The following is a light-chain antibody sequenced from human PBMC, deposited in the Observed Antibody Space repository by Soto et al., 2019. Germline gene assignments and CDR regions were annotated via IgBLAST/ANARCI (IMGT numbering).Light chain of an antibody. CDR1: SSNIGAGYD. Sequence: QSVLTQPPSVSGAPGQRVTISCTGSSSNIGAGYDVHWYQQLPGAAPKLLIYDNNNRPSGVPDRFSGSKSGTSAPLAITGLQAEDEADYYCQSHDISLDDSYVFGTGTKVTVL. CDR3: QSHDISLDDSYV. CDR2: DNN. J-gene: IGLJ1*01. V-gene: IGLV1-40*01.